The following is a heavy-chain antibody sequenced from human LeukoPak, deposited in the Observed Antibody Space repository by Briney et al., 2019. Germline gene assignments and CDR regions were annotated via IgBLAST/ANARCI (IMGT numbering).Heavy chain of an antibody. Sequence: PGGSLRLSCTASGFVFSNYWMLWVRQAPGKGLEWVSLIQSDGSGTTYTDSMKGRFIISRDNAKNTLYLQMTSLTAKDTAVYYCARDNTGSIDHWGQGTLVTVSS. D-gene: IGHD2-8*02. CDR1: GFVFSNYW. J-gene: IGHJ4*02. CDR3: ARDNTGSIDH. V-gene: IGHV3-74*01. CDR2: IQSDGSGT.